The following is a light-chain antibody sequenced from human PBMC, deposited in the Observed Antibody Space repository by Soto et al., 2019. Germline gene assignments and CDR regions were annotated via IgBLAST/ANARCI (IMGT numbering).Light chain of an antibody. CDR2: AAS. Sequence: IKMTQSPSSLSASVGDRVTITFQASQDINNYLNWYQQKPGKAPKLLIYAASSLQSGVPSRFSGSGSGTDFTLTISSLQPEDFATYYCQQSYSTPPTFGQGTKVDI. V-gene: IGKV1-39*01. CDR1: QDINNY. CDR3: QQSYSTPPT. J-gene: IGKJ1*01.